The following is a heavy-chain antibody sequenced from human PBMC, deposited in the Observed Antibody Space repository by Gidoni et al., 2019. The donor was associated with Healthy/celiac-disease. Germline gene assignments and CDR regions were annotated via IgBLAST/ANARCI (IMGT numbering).Heavy chain of an antibody. D-gene: IGHD3-3*01. Sequence: EVQLVESGGGLVKPGGSLRLLCAASGFTFSSYCMNWVRQAPGKGLEWVSSISSSSSYIYYADSVKGRFTISRDNAKNSLYLQMNSLRAEDTAVYYCARDPEVLRFLVHYYGMDVWGQGTTVTVSS. CDR2: ISSSSSYI. CDR1: GFTFSSYC. CDR3: ARDPEVLRFLVHYYGMDV. J-gene: IGHJ6*02. V-gene: IGHV3-21*01.